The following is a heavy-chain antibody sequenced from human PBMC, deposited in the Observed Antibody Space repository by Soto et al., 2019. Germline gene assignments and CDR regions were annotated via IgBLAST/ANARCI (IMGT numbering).Heavy chain of an antibody. CDR2: IYYSGST. V-gene: IGHV4-31*03. Sequence: TLSLTCTVSGGSITRGGYYWTWIRQHPGKGLEWIGYIYYSGSTYYNPSLKSRLTMSVDTSKNQFSLKLSSVTVADTAVYYCARVDSGGYAYFDYWGQGTLVTVPQ. CDR1: GGSITRGGYY. J-gene: IGHJ4*02. D-gene: IGHD5-12*01. CDR3: ARVDSGGYAYFDY.